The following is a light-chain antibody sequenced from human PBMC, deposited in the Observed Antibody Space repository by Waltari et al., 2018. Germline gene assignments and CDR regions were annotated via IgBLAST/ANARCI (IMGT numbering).Light chain of an antibody. Sequence: DIVMTQSPDSLAVSLGERAAINCKSRQSVLHSSNNKNYLAWFQQKPGQPPKLLIYWASTRESGIPDRFSGSGSVTDFTLTISSLHAEDVAVYYCQQYYSSPRTFGQGTKVEIK. CDR1: QSVLHSSNNKNY. J-gene: IGKJ1*01. CDR3: QQYYSSPRT. CDR2: WAS. V-gene: IGKV4-1*01.